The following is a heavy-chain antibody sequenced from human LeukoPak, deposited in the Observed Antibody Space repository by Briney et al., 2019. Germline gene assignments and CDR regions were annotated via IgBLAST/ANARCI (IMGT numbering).Heavy chain of an antibody. J-gene: IGHJ4*02. Sequence: SETLSLTCAVFGGSFDGYYWSWIRQPPGKGLEWIGEITYDGSTNYNPSLKSRVTISVDTSKIQFSLNLSPVTAADTAIYYCARGLASGYPPIPFDYWGQGTLVTVSS. CDR1: GGSFDGYY. CDR3: ARGLASGYPPIPFDY. V-gene: IGHV4-34*01. D-gene: IGHD3-3*01. CDR2: ITYDGST.